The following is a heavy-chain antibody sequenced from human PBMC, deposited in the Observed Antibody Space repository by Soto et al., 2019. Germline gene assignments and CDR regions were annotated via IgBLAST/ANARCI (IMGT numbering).Heavy chain of an antibody. CDR1: GGTFSSYA. CDR3: ARGPRETGHFAL. J-gene: IGHJ4*02. V-gene: IGHV1-69*13. CDR2: IIPIFGTA. D-gene: IGHD7-27*01. Sequence: SVKVSCKASGGTFSSYAISWVRQAPGQGLEWMGGIIPIFGTANYAQKFQGRVTITADESTSTAYMELSSLRSEDTAVYYCARGPRETGHFALSVQATLLSVSS.